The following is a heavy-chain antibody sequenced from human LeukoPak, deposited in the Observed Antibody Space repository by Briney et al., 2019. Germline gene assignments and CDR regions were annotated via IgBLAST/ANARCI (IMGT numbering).Heavy chain of an antibody. CDR3: ADFGSGSHCFDY. D-gene: IGHD3-10*01. Sequence: PGRSLRLSCAASGFTFSSYAMHWVRQAPGKGLEWVAFIRYDGSNKYYADSVKGRFTISRDNSKNMLYLQMDSLRADDTAVYYCADFGSGSHCFDYWGQGTLVTDSS. V-gene: IGHV3-30*04. CDR2: IRYDGSNK. CDR1: GFTFSSYA. J-gene: IGHJ4*02.